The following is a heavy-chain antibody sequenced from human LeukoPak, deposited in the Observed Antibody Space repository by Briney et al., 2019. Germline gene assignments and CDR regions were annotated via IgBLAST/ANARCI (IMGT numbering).Heavy chain of an antibody. J-gene: IGHJ4*02. V-gene: IGHV3-30*18. CDR2: ISYDGSNK. CDR3: AKFRGYYDILTGYPSSYYFDY. Sequence: GRSLRLSCAASGFTFSNYVMHWVRQAPGKGLEWVALISYDGSNKYYADSVKGRFTISRDNSKNTLYLQMNSLRAEDTAVYYCAKFRGYYDILTGYPSSYYFDYWGQGTLVTVSS. CDR1: GFTFSNYV. D-gene: IGHD3-9*01.